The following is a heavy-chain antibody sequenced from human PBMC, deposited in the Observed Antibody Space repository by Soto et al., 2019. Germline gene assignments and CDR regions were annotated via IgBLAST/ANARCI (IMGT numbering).Heavy chain of an antibody. J-gene: IGHJ3*01. CDR1: GGTISSYA. CDR3: AREWLGELLNGYDAFDS. Sequence: SVKLSCKASGGTISSYAISWVRQSPGQGLEWMGGIIPIFGTANYAQKFQGRVTITADESTSTAYMELSSLRSEDTAVYYCAREWLGELLNGYDAFDSWGQGTMVTAS. D-gene: IGHD3-10*01. CDR2: IIPIFGTA. V-gene: IGHV1-69*13.